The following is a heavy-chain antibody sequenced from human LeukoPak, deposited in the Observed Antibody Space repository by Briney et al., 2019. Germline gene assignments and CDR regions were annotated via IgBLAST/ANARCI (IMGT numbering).Heavy chain of an antibody. V-gene: IGHV4-4*02. CDR3: ARDKRITGTTVGMDV. Sequence: SETLSFTCAVSGGSISSTNWWNWVRQPPGKGLEWIGQIYHSGSTNYNPSLKSRVTMSVDKSKNQFSLKLSSVTAADTAIYYCARDKRITGTTVGMDVWGQGTTVTVSS. CDR2: IYHSGST. J-gene: IGHJ6*02. CDR1: GGSISSTNW. D-gene: IGHD1/OR15-1a*01.